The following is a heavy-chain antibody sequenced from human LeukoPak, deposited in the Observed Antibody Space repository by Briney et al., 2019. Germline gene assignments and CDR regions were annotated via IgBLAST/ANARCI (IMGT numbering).Heavy chain of an antibody. CDR2: ISAYNGNI. V-gene: IGHV1-18*01. J-gene: IGHJ4*02. D-gene: IGHD6-13*01. CDR3: ARDQGYSSHTDY. CDR1: GYTFTSYD. Sequence: ASVTVSCKASGYTFTSYDINWVRQAPGQGLEWMGWISAYNGNINYAQKLQGRVTMTTDTSTSTAHMELRSLRSDDTAVYYCARDQGYSSHTDYWGQGTLVIVSS.